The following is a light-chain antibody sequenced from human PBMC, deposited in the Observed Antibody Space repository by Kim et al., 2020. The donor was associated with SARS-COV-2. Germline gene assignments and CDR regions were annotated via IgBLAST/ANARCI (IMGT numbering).Light chain of an antibody. CDR2: RSN. Sequence: RRTATITCTGNSNNVGNQGASWLQHHQGHPPKVLSYRSNNRPSGISERLSASRSGNTASLTITGLQPEDEADYYCSAWDSSLNAVVFGGGTQLTVL. V-gene: IGLV10-54*01. J-gene: IGLJ2*01. CDR1: SNNVGNQG. CDR3: SAWDSSLNAVV.